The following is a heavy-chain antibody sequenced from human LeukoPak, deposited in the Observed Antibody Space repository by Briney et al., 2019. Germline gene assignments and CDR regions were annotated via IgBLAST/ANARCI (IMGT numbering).Heavy chain of an antibody. D-gene: IGHD1-1*01. V-gene: IGHV3-53*01. J-gene: IGHJ2*01. CDR1: GFTFSSYE. CDR3: ARAWRQSRYWYFDL. CDR2: LYSGGST. Sequence: QPGGSLRLSCAASGFTFSSYEMNWVRQVPGKGLQWVSVLYSGGSTCYADSVKGRFTIPRDSSKNTLYLQMTSLRVEDTAVYYCARAWRQSRYWYFDLWGRGTLVTVSS.